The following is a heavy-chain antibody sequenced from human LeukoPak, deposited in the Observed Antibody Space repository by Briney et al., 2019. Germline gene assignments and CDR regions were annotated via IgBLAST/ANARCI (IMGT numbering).Heavy chain of an antibody. CDR2: IIPIFGTA. Sequence: LVKVSCKASGGTFSNYAISWVRQAPGQGLEWMGGIIPIFGTANYAQKFQGRVTITTDESTSTAYMELSSLRSEDTAVYYCARGIRGYSSNRFDPWGQGTLVTVSS. D-gene: IGHD6-19*01. J-gene: IGHJ5*02. CDR1: GGTFSNYA. V-gene: IGHV1-69*05. CDR3: ARGIRGYSSNRFDP.